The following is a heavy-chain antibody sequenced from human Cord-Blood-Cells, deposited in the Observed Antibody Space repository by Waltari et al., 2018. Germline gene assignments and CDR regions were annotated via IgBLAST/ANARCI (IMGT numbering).Heavy chain of an antibody. J-gene: IGHJ5*02. V-gene: IGHV1-2*02. D-gene: IGHD6-13*01. CDR3: ARDLGAAAGTHWFDP. Sequence: QVQLVQSGAEVKKPGASVKVSCKASGYTFTGYYMPWVRQAPGQGLEWMGWINPNSGGTNYAQKFQGRVTMTRDTSISTAYMELSRLRSDDTAVYYCARDLGAAAGTHWFDPWGQGTLVTVSS. CDR1: GYTFTGYY. CDR2: INPNSGGT.